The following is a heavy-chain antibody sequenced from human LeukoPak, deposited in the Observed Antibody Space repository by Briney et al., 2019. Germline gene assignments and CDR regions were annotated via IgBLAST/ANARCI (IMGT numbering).Heavy chain of an antibody. CDR3: ARDGAIVAGTAQH. V-gene: IGHV3-23*01. D-gene: IGHD5-12*01. CDR2: ITVVGGNT. Sequence: GGSLRLSCATSEFTCGSYAMTRVRQAPGKGLEWVSGITVVGGNTYYADSVKGRFTISRDTSNNTAYLEMNSLRVEDTAIYYCARDGAIVAGTAQHWGQGALVTVSS. CDR1: EFTCGSYA. J-gene: IGHJ1*01.